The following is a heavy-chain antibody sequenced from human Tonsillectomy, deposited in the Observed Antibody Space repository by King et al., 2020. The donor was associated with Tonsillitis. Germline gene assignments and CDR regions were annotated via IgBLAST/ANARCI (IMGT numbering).Heavy chain of an antibody. CDR3: AKDLGDFYDSCGYFDY. CDR2: ISFDESNK. J-gene: IGHJ4*02. Sequence: VQLVESGGGVAQPGRSLRLSCAASGFTFNNYDIHWVRQAPGKGLEWVAVISFDESNKYYADSVKGRFTISRDNSKNTLYLQMNSLRAEDTAVYYCAKDLGDFYDSCGYFDYWGQGTLVTVSS. CDR1: GFTFNNYD. D-gene: IGHD3-22*01. V-gene: IGHV3-30*18.